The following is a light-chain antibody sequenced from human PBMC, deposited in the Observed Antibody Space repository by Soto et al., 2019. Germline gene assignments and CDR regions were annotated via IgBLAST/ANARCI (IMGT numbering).Light chain of an antibody. CDR3: QQYNKWPQT. CDR2: GAS. Sequence: EIVMTQSPATLSVSPGERATLSCRASQSVSSNLAWYQQKPGQAPRLLIYGASSRATGIPDRFSGSGSGTDFTLTISSLQSEDFAVYYCQQYNKWPQTFGQGTKVDIK. J-gene: IGKJ1*01. V-gene: IGKV3D-15*01. CDR1: QSVSSN.